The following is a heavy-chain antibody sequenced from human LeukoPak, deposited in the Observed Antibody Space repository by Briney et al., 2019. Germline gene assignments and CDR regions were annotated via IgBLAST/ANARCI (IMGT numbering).Heavy chain of an antibody. D-gene: IGHD1-26*01. V-gene: IGHV1-2*02. J-gene: IGHJ4*02. CDR2: INPNSGGT. CDR3: AREQSGGNFDY. CDR1: GYTFNDYF. Sequence: ASVKVSCKGSGYTFNDYFMHWVRQAPGQGLEWMGWINPNSGGTNYAQKFQGRVTMTRDTSTSTVYMELSSLRSEDTAVYYCAREQSGGNFDYWGQGTLVTVTS.